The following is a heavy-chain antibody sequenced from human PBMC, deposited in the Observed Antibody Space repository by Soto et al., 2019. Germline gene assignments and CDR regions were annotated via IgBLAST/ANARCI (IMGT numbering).Heavy chain of an antibody. D-gene: IGHD1-26*01. CDR3: ARSRNSAVADSFDF. CDR2: ISRDGSHK. CDR1: GFTARNYA. V-gene: IGHV3-30*04. Sequence: GGSLRLACAASGFTARNYAIHWVRQAPGKGLEWVAVISRDGSHKYYLDSVKGRFTISRDNSKDTVNLLMNSLRDDDSAMYYCARSRNSAVADSFDFWGQGTLVTVSS. J-gene: IGHJ4*02.